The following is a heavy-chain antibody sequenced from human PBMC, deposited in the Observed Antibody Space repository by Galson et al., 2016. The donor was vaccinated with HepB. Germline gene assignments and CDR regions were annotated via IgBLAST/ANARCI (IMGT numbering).Heavy chain of an antibody. J-gene: IGHJ5*02. CDR1: GFTFSTYS. Sequence: SLRLSCAASGFTFSTYSMNWVRQAPGKGLEWVSSFSGSTSYIYYADSVKGRFTISRDNAKNSLYLQMNSLRAEDTAVYYCARDLQGYCVSTSCYYYYGGNGAWGQGTLVTVSS. CDR3: ARDLQGYCVSTSCYYYYGGNGA. D-gene: IGHD2-2*01. V-gene: IGHV3-21*01. CDR2: FSGSTSYI.